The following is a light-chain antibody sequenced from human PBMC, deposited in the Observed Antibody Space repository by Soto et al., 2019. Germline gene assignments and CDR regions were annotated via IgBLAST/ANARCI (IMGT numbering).Light chain of an antibody. CDR1: QSVSSS. Sequence: EVVMTQSPATLSVFPGERVTLSCRASQSVSSSLAWYQQKPGQAPRLLIYSASTRATGIPARFSGSGSGTEFTLTINSLESEDFAVYYCQQYINGYTFGQGTK. CDR3: QQYINGYT. CDR2: SAS. V-gene: IGKV3-15*01. J-gene: IGKJ2*01.